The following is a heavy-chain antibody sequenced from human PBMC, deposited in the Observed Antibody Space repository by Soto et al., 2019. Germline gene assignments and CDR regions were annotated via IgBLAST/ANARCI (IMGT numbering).Heavy chain of an antibody. D-gene: IGHD5-18*01. J-gene: IGHJ6*03. CDR2: INHSGST. CDR3: ARKARGYSYGYYYYYYMDV. Sequence: SETLSLTCAVYGGSFSGYYWSWIRQPPGKGLERIGEINHSGSTNYNPSLKSRVTISVDTSKNQFSLKLSSVTAADTAVYYCARKARGYSYGYYYYYYMDVWGKGTTVTVSS. CDR1: GGSFSGYY. V-gene: IGHV4-34*01.